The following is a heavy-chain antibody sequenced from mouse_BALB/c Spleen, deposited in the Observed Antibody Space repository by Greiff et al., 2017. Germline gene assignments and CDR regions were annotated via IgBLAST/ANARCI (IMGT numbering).Heavy chain of an antibody. J-gene: IGHJ2*01. CDR1: GFTFNTYD. D-gene: IGHD2-3*01. CDR3: VKQSYDSYFDY. CDR2: IRNKSNNYAT. V-gene: IGHV10-1*02. Sequence: EVQRVESGGGLVQPKGSLKLSCAASGFTFNTYDMNWVRQAPGKGLEWVARIRNKSNNYATYCDVSVKDWFTISRDDSQSMLYLQMNNLKTEDTAVCYGVKQSYDSYFDYWGQGTTLTVSS.